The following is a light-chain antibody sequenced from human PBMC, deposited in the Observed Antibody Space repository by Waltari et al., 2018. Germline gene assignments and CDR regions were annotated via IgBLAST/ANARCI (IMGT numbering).Light chain of an antibody. V-gene: IGLV2-14*03. CDR1: SHDVDDFNY. CDR3: SSHTTRSLLGV. Sequence: QSVLTQPASVSGSPGQSITISCTGSSHDVDDFNYVAWYQQHPDKAPKLLLFDVTTRASGVSSRFSGSKSANTASLTISGLQAEDEAFYYCSSHTTRSLLGVFGGGTKLTVL. J-gene: IGLJ3*02. CDR2: DVT.